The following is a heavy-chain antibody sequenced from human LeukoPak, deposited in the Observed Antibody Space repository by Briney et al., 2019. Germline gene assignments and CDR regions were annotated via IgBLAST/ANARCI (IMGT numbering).Heavy chain of an antibody. Sequence: PSETLSLTCAVYGGSFSGYYWSWIRQPPGKGLEWIGEINHSGSTNYNPSLKSRVTISVDTSKSQFSLKLSSVTAADTAVYYCARRFDSSTLYYFDYWGQGTLVTVSS. V-gene: IGHV4-34*01. CDR1: GGSFSGYY. CDR3: ARRFDSSTLYYFDY. D-gene: IGHD6-13*01. J-gene: IGHJ4*02. CDR2: INHSGST.